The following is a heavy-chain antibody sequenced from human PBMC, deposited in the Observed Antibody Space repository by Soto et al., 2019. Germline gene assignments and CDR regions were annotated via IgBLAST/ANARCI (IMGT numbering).Heavy chain of an antibody. J-gene: IGHJ6*02. Sequence: SVKVSCKASGYTFTSYGISWVRQAPGQGLEWMGWISAYNGNTNYAQKLQGRVTMTTDTSTSTAYMELRSLRSDDTAVYYCARENNRGYYDFWSGQIFGMDVWGQGTTVTVSS. CDR1: GYTFTSYG. D-gene: IGHD3-3*01. V-gene: IGHV1-18*01. CDR2: ISAYNGNT. CDR3: ARENNRGYYDFWSGQIFGMDV.